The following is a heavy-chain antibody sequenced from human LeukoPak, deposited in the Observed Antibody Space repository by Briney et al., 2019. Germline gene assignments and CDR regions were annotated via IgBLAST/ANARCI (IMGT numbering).Heavy chain of an antibody. D-gene: IGHD6-6*01. CDR2: INTNTGIP. CDR3: ARDLVSAGFDI. CDR1: GYTFSSHA. Sequence: ASVKVPCKAFGYTFSSHAMNWVRQAPGQGLELMGWINTNTGIPTYAQGFAGRFVFPLDTSVTTAYLQITSLKAEDTAVYYCARDLVSAGFDIWGQGTMVTVSS. J-gene: IGHJ3*02. V-gene: IGHV7-4-1*02.